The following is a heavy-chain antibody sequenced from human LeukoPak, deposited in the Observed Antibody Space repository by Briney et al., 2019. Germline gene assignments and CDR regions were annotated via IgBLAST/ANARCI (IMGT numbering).Heavy chain of an antibody. Sequence: ASVKVSCKASGYTFTGYYMHWVRQAPGQGLEWMGWINTNSGGSNYAQKFQGRVTMTRDTSISTAYMELSRLRSDDTAVYYCARANSGRYWIDDYWGQGTLVTSSS. CDR2: INTNSGGS. CDR1: GYTFTGYY. CDR3: ARANSGRYWIDDY. V-gene: IGHV1-2*02. J-gene: IGHJ4*02. D-gene: IGHD1-26*01.